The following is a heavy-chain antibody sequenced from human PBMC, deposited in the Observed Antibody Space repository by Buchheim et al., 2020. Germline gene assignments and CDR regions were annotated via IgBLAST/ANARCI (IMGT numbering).Heavy chain of an antibody. CDR3: ARQRGVGSYWIGKNVVSKNYFDY. CDR1: GGSISSGDYY. V-gene: IGHV4-30-4*01. D-gene: IGHD1-26*01. CDR2: IYYSGST. J-gene: IGHJ4*02. Sequence: QVQLQESGPGLVKPSQTLSLTCTVSGGSISSGDYYWSWIRQPPGKGLEWIGYIYYSGSTYYNPSLKSRVTISVDTSKNQFSLKLSSVTAADTAVYYCARQRGVGSYWIGKNVVSKNYFDYWGRGTL.